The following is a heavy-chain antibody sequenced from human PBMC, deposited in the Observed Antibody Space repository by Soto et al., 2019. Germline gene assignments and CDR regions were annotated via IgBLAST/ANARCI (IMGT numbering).Heavy chain of an antibody. Sequence: QLQLQESGPGLVKPSETLSLTCSVSGGSISSRTFWWAWIRQPPGKGLEWIGDMYYIGSNDSSPSLKRRVTLSVNMSMNQFSLNLNSVTAADTAVYYCARHPRDDYNYGGSGIFDYWGQGTLGTVAS. D-gene: IGHD4-4*01. CDR2: MYYIGSN. CDR1: GGSISSRTFW. V-gene: IGHV4-39*01. CDR3: ARHPRDDYNYGGSGIFDY. J-gene: IGHJ4*02.